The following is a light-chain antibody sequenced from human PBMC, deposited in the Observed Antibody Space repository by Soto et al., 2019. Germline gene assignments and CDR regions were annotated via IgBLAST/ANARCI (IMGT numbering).Light chain of an antibody. V-gene: IGLV2-14*01. CDR3: SSYTSSSTLDV. CDR2: EVS. J-gene: IGLJ2*01. Sequence: QSALTQPASVSGSPGQSITISCTGTSSDVGGYNYVSWYQQHPGKAPKLIIYEVSILPSGVSNRFSGAKSGNTASLTISGRQAEDEADYYCSSYTSSSTLDVFGGGTKLTVL. CDR1: SSDVGGYNY.